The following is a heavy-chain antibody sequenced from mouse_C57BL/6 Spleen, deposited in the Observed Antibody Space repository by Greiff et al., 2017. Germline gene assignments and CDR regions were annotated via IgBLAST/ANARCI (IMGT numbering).Heavy chain of an antibody. Sequence: EVQLVESGGGLVKPGGSLKLSCAASGFTFSSYTMSWVRQTPEKRLEWVATISGGGGNTYYQDSVKGRFTISRVNAKNTLYLQMSSLRSEDTALYYCAGRPYYYGSRYFDVWGTGTTVTVSS. D-gene: IGHD1-1*01. V-gene: IGHV5-9*01. J-gene: IGHJ1*03. CDR3: AGRPYYYGSRYFDV. CDR2: ISGGGGNT. CDR1: GFTFSSYT.